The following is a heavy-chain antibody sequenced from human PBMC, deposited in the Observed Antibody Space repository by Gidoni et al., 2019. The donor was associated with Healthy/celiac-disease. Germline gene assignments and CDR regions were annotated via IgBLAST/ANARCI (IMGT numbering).Heavy chain of an antibody. CDR2: IYYSGST. CDR1: GGSISSSSYY. Sequence: QLQLQESGPGLVKPSETLSLTCTVSGGSISSSSYYWGWIRQPPGKGLEWIGSIYYSGSTYYNPSLKSRVTISVDTSKNQFSLKLSSVTAADTAVYYCAREYSSSSWETDYWGQGTLVTVSS. CDR3: AREYSSSSWETDY. V-gene: IGHV4-39*01. D-gene: IGHD6-6*01. J-gene: IGHJ4*02.